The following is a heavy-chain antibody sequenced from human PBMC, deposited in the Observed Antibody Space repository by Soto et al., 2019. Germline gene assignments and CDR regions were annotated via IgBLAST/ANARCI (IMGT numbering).Heavy chain of an antibody. V-gene: IGHV3-21*01. J-gene: IGHJ5*02. Sequence: EVQLVESGGGLVKPGGSLRLSCAASGFTFNTYDMNWVRQAPGKGLEWVSSITTSSAYIYYADSLKGRITISRDNAKNPLFLQMNSLEGEDTGVYYCVRSGTPRLVRHSWFDTWGQGTLVTVSS. CDR2: ITTSSAYI. CDR3: VRSGTPRLVRHSWFDT. CDR1: GFTFNTYD. D-gene: IGHD3-16*01.